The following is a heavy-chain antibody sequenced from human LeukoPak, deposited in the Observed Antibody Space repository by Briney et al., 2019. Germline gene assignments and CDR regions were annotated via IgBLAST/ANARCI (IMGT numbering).Heavy chain of an antibody. D-gene: IGHD3-22*01. J-gene: IGHJ6*02. CDR3: ARDEVYCYDSSGYNYYYYGMDV. Sequence: ASVKVSCKASGYTFTGYYMHWVRQAPGQGLEWMGIINPSGGSTSYAQKFQGRVTMTRDTSTSTVYMELSSLRSEDTAVYYCARDEVYCYDSSGYNYYYYGMDVWGQGTTVTVSS. V-gene: IGHV1-46*01. CDR2: INPSGGST. CDR1: GYTFTGYY.